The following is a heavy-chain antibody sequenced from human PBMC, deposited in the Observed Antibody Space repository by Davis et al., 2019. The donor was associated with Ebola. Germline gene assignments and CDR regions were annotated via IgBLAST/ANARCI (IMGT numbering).Heavy chain of an antibody. Sequence: PSETLSLTCTVSGGSISSHYWSWIRQPPGKGLEWIGYIYYSGSTNYNPSLKSRVTISVDTSKNQFSLKLSSVTAADTAVYYCARGLVDYGDYGGFFDYWGQGTLVTVSS. CDR1: GGSISSHY. CDR3: ARGLVDYGDYGGFFDY. J-gene: IGHJ4*02. V-gene: IGHV4-59*11. D-gene: IGHD4-17*01. CDR2: IYYSGST.